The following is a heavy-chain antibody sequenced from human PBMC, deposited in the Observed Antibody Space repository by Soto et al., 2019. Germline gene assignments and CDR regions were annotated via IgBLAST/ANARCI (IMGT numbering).Heavy chain of an antibody. V-gene: IGHV4-39*01. CDR1: GGSIRRSSYY. D-gene: IGHD2-15*01. Sequence: SEALSVTCTVSGGSIRRSSYYWGWIRHPPGKGLEWIGSIYDSGSTHYNPSLKSRVTISVDTSKNQFSLKLSSVIAADTAVYYCARHGRNYRVDWFDPWGQGTLVTVS. CDR2: IYDSGST. CDR3: ARHGRNYRVDWFDP. J-gene: IGHJ5*02.